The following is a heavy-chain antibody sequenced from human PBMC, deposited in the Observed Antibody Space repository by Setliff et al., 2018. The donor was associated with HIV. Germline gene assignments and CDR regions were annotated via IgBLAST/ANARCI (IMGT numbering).Heavy chain of an antibody. CDR3: ARHSPNVGVRGDAFDI. Sequence: SDTLSLTCTVSGGSISSHYWIWIRQPPGKGLEWIGYIHYSGATNYNPSLKSRVTISLDTSRTQFSLRLSSVTAADTAVYYCARHSPNVGVRGDAFDIWGQGTVVTVSS. D-gene: IGHD2-8*01. CDR2: IHYSGAT. CDR1: GGSISSHY. V-gene: IGHV4-59*08. J-gene: IGHJ3*02.